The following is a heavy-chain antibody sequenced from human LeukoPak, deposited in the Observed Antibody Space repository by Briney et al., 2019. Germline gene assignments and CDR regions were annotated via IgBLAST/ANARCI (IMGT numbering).Heavy chain of an antibody. D-gene: IGHD5-12*01. Sequence: SETLSLTCTVSGGSISSSSYYWGWIRQPPGKGLEWIGSIYYSGSTYYNPSLKSRVTISVDTSKNQVSLKLSSVTAADTAVYYCLIEWLNPNWFDPWGQGTLVTVSS. CDR3: LIEWLNPNWFDP. CDR2: IYYSGST. CDR1: GGSISSSSYY. J-gene: IGHJ5*02. V-gene: IGHV4-39*07.